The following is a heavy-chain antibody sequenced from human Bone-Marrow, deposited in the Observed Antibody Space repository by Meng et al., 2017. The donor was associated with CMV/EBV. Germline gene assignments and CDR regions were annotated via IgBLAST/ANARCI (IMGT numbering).Heavy chain of an antibody. J-gene: IGHJ6*02. Sequence: ASVKVSCKASGYTFTSQYIYWVRQAPGQGLEWMGWMNPNSGNTGYAQKFQGRVTMTRNTSISTAYMELSSLRSEDTAVYYCARGFHLTGYVYYYYGMDVWGQGTTVTV. D-gene: IGHD3-9*01. CDR1: GYTFTSQY. V-gene: IGHV1-8*01. CDR3: ARGFHLTGYVYYYYGMDV. CDR2: MNPNSGNT.